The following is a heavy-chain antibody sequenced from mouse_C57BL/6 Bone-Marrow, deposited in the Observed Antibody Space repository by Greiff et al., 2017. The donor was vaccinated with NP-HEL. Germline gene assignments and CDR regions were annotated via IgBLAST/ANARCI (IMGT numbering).Heavy chain of an antibody. J-gene: IGHJ4*01. CDR2: INPSNGGT. V-gene: IGHV1-53*01. Sequence: QVQLQQPGTELVKPGASVKLSCKASGYTFTSYWMHWVKQRPGQGLEWIGNINPSNGGTNYNEKFKSKATLTVDKSASTAYMQLSSLTSEDSAVYYCARYPHGTTGIDYAMDYWGQGTSVTVSS. D-gene: IGHD1-1*01. CDR3: ARYPHGTTGIDYAMDY. CDR1: GYTFTSYW.